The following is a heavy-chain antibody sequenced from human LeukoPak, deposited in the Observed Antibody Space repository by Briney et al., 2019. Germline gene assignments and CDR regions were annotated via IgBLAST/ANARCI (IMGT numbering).Heavy chain of an antibody. CDR1: GYSFTSYW. Sequence: GESLKISCKGSGYSFTSYWIGWVRQMPGKGLEWMGIIYPGDSDTRYSPSFQGQVTISADKSLSTAYLQWSSLKASDTAMYYCARHALYCSGGSCHFDIWGQGTMVTVSS. D-gene: IGHD2-15*01. CDR3: ARHALYCSGGSCHFDI. J-gene: IGHJ3*02. CDR2: IYPGDSDT. V-gene: IGHV5-51*01.